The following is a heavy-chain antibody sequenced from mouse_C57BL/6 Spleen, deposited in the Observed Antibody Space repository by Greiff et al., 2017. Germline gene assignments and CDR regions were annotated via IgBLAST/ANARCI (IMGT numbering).Heavy chain of an antibody. CDR1: GFTFSDYG. D-gene: IGHD4-1*01. CDR3: ARGLGRYAMDY. CDR2: ISSGSSTI. V-gene: IGHV5-17*01. Sequence: EVKLMESGGGLVKPGGSLKLSCAASGFTFSDYGMHWVRQAPEKGLEWVAYISSGSSTIYYADTVKGRFTISRDNAKNTLSLQMTSLRSEDTAMYYCARGLGRYAMDYWGQGTSVTVSS. J-gene: IGHJ4*01.